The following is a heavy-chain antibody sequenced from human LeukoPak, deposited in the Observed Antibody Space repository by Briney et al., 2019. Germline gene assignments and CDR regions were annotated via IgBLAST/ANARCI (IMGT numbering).Heavy chain of an antibody. V-gene: IGHV3-23*01. CDR3: ARGLELAYNWFDP. D-gene: IGHD1-7*01. CDR2: ISGSGGST. CDR1: GFTFSSYG. J-gene: IGHJ5*02. Sequence: GGTLRLSCAASGFTFSSYGMSWVRQAPGKGLEWVSTISGSGGSTYYADSVKGRFTISRDNAKNSLYLQMNSLRAEDTALYYCARGLELAYNWFDPWGQGTLVTVSS.